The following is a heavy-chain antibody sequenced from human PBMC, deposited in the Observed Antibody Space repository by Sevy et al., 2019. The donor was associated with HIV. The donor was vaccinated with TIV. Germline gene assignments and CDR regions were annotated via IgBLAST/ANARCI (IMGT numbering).Heavy chain of an antibody. CDR3: ARDNLLPVMVSMVRGALSYYFDY. J-gene: IGHJ4*02. CDR2: VWYDGINK. Sequence: GSLRLSCTASGFTFSDYGMHWDRQAPGKGLEWVAVVWYDGINKHYGDSVKGRFTISRDNSKNTLYLQMNSLRAEDTAVYYCARDNLLPVMVSMVRGALSYYFDYWGQRTLVTVSS. CDR1: GFTFSDYG. V-gene: IGHV3-33*01. D-gene: IGHD3-10*01.